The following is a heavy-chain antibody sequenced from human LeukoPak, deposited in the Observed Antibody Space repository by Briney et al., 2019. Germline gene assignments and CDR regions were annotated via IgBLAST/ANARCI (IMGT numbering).Heavy chain of an antibody. CDR2: ITPNADRT. Sequence: GGSLRLSCAASGFTFGSYGMSWVRQAPGKGLEWVSFITPNADRTSYADSVEGRFTISRDNPRNTLCTQMNSLRDEDTALYYCAIMHGYYDGSGYWVQWGQGTLVTVSS. J-gene: IGHJ1*01. CDR1: GFTFGSYG. V-gene: IGHV3-23*01. CDR3: AIMHGYYDGSGYWVQ. D-gene: IGHD3-22*01.